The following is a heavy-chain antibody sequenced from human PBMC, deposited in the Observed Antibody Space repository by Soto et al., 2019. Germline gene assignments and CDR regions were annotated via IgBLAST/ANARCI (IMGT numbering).Heavy chain of an antibody. CDR1: GGSLSGYW. D-gene: IGHD3-16*01. J-gene: IGHJ6*02. Sequence: PSETLSLTCAVYGGSLSGYWWSWIRQPPGKGLEWIGEISDGGTTNYNPSLKSRVTILLDMSKNQYSVRLSSVTAADTAVYYCARGGLRYYDMDVWGQGTTVTVSS. V-gene: IGHV4-34*01. CDR2: ISDGGTT. CDR3: ARGGLRYYDMDV.